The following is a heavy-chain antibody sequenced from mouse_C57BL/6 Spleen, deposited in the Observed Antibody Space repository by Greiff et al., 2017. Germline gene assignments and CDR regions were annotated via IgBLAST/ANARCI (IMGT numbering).Heavy chain of an antibody. D-gene: IGHD2-2*01. CDR1: GFTFSDYY. V-gene: IGHV5-12*01. CDR3: ARGRVTLDY. J-gene: IGHJ2*01. CDR2: ISNGGGST. Sequence: EVKLMESGGGLVQPGGSLKLSCAASGFTFSDYYMYWVRQTPEKRLEWVAYISNGGGSTYYPDTVKGRFTISRDNAKNTLYLQMSRLKSEDTAMYYCARGRVTLDYWGQGTTLTVSS.